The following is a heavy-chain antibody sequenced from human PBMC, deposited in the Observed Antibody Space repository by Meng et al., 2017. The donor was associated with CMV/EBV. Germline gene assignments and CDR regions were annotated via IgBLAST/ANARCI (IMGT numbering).Heavy chain of an antibody. D-gene: IGHD3-10*01. CDR2: IKNKHNGYNK. J-gene: IGHJ6*02. Sequence: GESLKISCAASGFIFTDHYMDWVRQAPGKGLEWVGRIKNKHNGYNKENASSVKGRFIISREDLKNSVFLQMDSLKTEDTAVYYCGRGVSMVREGHYYYYNDMDVWGRGTTVTVSS. CDR1: GFIFTDHY. CDR3: GRGVSMVREGHYYYYNDMDV. V-gene: IGHV3-72*01.